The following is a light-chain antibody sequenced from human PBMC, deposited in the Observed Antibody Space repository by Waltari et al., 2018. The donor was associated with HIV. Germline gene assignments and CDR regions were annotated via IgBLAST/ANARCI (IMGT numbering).Light chain of an antibody. Sequence: QSVLTQPPSASGTPGQRVTISCSGSSSNIGSNTVNWYQQLPGTAPKLLIYSYNLRPSGVPDRFAGSKAGTSASLAISGLQSEDEADYYCAAGDDSLKGPIFGGGTKVTVL. CDR3: AAGDDSLKGPI. V-gene: IGLV1-44*01. J-gene: IGLJ2*01. CDR1: SSNIGSNT. CDR2: SYN.